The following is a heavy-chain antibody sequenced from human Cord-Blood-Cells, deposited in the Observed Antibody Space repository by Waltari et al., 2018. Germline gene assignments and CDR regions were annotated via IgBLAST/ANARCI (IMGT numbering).Heavy chain of an antibody. CDR1: VGSISSYY. CDR2: IYTSGST. D-gene: IGHD6-13*01. CDR3: ARDLQSEQGNWFDP. V-gene: IGHV4-4*07. J-gene: IGHJ5*02. Sequence: QVQLQESGPGLVKPSETLSLTCTVSVGSISSYYWIWIRQPAGKGLEWIGRIYTSGSTNYNPSLKSRVTMSVDTSKNQFSLKLSSVTAADTAVYYCARDLQSEQGNWFDPWGQGTLVTVSS.